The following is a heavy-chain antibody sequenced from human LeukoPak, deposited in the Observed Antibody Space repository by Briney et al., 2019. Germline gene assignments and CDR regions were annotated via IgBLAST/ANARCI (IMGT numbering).Heavy chain of an antibody. V-gene: IGHV3-7*01. Sequence: GGSLRLSCAASGFTFSSYCVGWVRQTPGKRLECVATICQDGNGRDFVDSVKGRFTISRDNAKNSLYLEMNSLRVDDTAVYYCARWRGLQSEFDHWGQGTLVTVSS. CDR1: GFTFSSYC. CDR3: ARWRGLQSEFDH. J-gene: IGHJ4*02. D-gene: IGHD5-24*01. CDR2: ICQDGNGR.